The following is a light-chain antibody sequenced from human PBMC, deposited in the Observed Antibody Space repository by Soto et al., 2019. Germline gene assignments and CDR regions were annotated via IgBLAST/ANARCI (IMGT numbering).Light chain of an antibody. V-gene: IGKV3-15*01. Sequence: EIVMTQSPATLSVSPGERATLSCRASQSVSSNLAWYQQKPGQAPRLLIYGTSTRATSVPARFSGSGSGTEFTLTISSLQSEDFAVYCCQQYNNSPRTFGQGTKVQIK. CDR3: QQYNNSPRT. CDR1: QSVSSN. CDR2: GTS. J-gene: IGKJ1*01.